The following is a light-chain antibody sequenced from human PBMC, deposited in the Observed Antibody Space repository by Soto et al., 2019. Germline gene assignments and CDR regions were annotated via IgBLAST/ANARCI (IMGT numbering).Light chain of an antibody. J-gene: IGKJ5*01. CDR2: GAS. V-gene: IGKV3-20*01. CDR1: QSVNSDY. CDR3: HHYGGSPIT. Sequence: EIVLTHSPGTLSLSPWEIATLSCRASQSVNSDYLGWFQQKPGQAPRLLIYGASTRATGIPDRFSGSGSGTDFTLTISRLEPEDFAVYYCHHYGGSPITFGQGTRLEIK.